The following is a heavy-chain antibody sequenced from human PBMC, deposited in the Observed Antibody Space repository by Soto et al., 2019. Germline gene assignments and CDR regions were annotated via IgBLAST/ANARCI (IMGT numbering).Heavy chain of an antibody. D-gene: IGHD2-15*01. CDR2: ISYDGSNK. CDR3: ARGNFRYCSGGSCYSASYYHGMDV. J-gene: IGHJ6*02. Sequence: CLRLSCAASGFTFRSYAMHWVRQAPGKGLEWVAVISYDGSNKYYADSVKGRFTISRDNSKNTLYLQMNSLRAEDTAVYYCARGNFRYCSGGSCYSASYYHGMDVWGQGTTVTVSS. CDR1: GFTFRSYA. V-gene: IGHV3-30-3*01.